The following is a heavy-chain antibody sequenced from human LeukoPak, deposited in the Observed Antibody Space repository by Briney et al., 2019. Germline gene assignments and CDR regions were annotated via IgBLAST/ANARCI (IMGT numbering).Heavy chain of an antibody. CDR3: ARDLNYGGKFDY. CDR1: GFTFSSYS. V-gene: IGHV3-21*01. Sequence: GGSLRLSCAASGFTFSSYSMNWVRQAPGKGLEWVSSISSSSSYIYYADSVKGRFTISRDNSKNTLYLQMNSLRAEDTAVYYCARDLNYGGKFDYWGQGTLVTVSS. D-gene: IGHD1-7*01. CDR2: ISSSSSYI. J-gene: IGHJ4*02.